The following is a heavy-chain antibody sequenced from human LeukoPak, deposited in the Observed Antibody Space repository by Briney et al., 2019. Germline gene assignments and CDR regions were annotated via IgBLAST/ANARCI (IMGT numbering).Heavy chain of an antibody. CDR3: SRGDDSYKQGNF. V-gene: IGHV4-39*01. J-gene: IGHJ4*02. CDR1: DDSISTNSYY. CDR2: LHYSGTP. D-gene: IGHD5-24*01. Sequence: SETLSLTCTVSDDSISTNSYYWTWIRQPRGKGLEWVASLHYSGTPYYSPSLSSRISIFVDTSKRQFSLQVRSVTASDTAMYYCSRGDDSYKQGNFWGQGTLVTVSS.